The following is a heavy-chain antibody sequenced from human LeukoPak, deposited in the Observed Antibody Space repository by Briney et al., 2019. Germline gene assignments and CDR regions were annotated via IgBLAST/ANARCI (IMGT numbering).Heavy chain of an antibody. V-gene: IGHV4-59*12. Sequence: SETLSLTCTVSGGSISSYYWSWIRQPPGKGLEWIGYIYHSGSTYYNPSLKSRVTISVDRSKNQFSLKLSSVTAADTAVYYCARVYCSSTSCYAFDIWGQGTMVTVSS. D-gene: IGHD2-2*01. CDR1: GGSISSYY. CDR3: ARVYCSSTSCYAFDI. J-gene: IGHJ3*02. CDR2: IYHSGST.